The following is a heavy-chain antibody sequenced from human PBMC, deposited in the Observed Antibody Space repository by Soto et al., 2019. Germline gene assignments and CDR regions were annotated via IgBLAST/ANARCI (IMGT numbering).Heavy chain of an antibody. Sequence: QVRLVESWGGVVLPGGSLTLSCAASGFSFDTYGMHWVRQAPGKGLEWVAVISYDGSDRYYADSLEGRSTVSRDNSEKSLFLQMNSLRPEDTAMYYCARVDYTSGWYGYFDLWGRGTLVTVSS. D-gene: IGHD6-19*01. CDR3: ARVDYTSGWYGYFDL. CDR2: ISYDGSDR. V-gene: IGHV3-30-3*01. J-gene: IGHJ2*01. CDR1: GFSFDTYG.